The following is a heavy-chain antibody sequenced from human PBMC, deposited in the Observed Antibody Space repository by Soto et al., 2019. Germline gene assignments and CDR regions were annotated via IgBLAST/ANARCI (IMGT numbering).Heavy chain of an antibody. CDR1: GFSLSTTAVG. CDR3: AHIAYAWVLGGFDY. D-gene: IGHD3-16*01. CDR2: IYWDDDK. J-gene: IGHJ4*02. Sequence: QITLKESGPTLVKPTQTLTLTCTFSGFSLSTTAVGVGWIRQPPGRALEWLALIYWDDDKRYSPSLKSRLTTTTATSKNQVVPTMPHMDPVDTATYYCAHIAYAWVLGGFDYWGQGTLVTVSS. V-gene: IGHV2-5*02.